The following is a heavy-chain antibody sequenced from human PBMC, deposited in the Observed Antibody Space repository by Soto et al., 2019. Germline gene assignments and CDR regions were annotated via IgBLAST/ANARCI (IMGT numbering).Heavy chain of an antibody. J-gene: IGHJ5*02. CDR2: VYHTGST. V-gene: IGHV4-59*12. CDR1: GCSISHFY. Sequence: PSETLSLTCTFSGCSISHFYWTWIRQSPGKGLEWLGYVYHTGSTNYNPSLKSRVTISLDTSRNQFSLSLSSVTAADTAVYYCARVPGPWGQGTLVTVSS. CDR3: ARVPGP.